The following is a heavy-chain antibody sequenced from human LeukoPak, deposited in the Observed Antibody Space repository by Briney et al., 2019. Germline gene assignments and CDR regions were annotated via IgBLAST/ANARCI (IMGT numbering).Heavy chain of an antibody. J-gene: IGHJ6*03. D-gene: IGHD2/OR15-2a*01. Sequence: PGGSLRLSCAASGFAFSRYLMHWVCHAPGKGLVWVSRIQTDEKDATYADSVKGRFTISRDNAKNTLYLQMDSLRVDEDTAVYYCARAAGNTYAMDVWGKGTTVTVSS. CDR1: GFAFSRYL. CDR3: ARAAGNTYAMDV. CDR2: IQTDEKDA. V-gene: IGHV3-74*03.